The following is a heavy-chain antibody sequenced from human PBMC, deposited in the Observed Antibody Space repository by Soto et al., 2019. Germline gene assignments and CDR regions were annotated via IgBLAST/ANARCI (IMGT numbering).Heavy chain of an antibody. CDR3: ARGVQDIVVVPAARYYYYGMDV. CDR1: GGTFSSYA. D-gene: IGHD2-2*01. Sequence: QVQLVQSGTEVKKPGSSVKVSCKASGGTFSSYAISWVRQAPGQGLEWMGGIIPIFGTANYAQKFQGRVTITADESTSTAYTELSSLRSADTDVYYCARGVQDIVVVPAARYYYYGMDVWGQWTTVTVSS. CDR2: IIPIFGTA. V-gene: IGHV1-69*01. J-gene: IGHJ6*02.